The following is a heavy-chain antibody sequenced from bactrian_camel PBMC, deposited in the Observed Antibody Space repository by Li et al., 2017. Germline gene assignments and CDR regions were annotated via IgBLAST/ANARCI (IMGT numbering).Heavy chain of an antibody. Sequence: VQLVESGGGAVQAGGSLNLSRVASGYVIRTNHVAWFRQSPGKEREGVAFLLPYGNRLYTDFVKGRFIGSVDSAKNTAYLQMNSLKPEDTAMYYCAADRMACLRPSVQLASYNFWGQGTQVTVS. V-gene: IGHV3S53*01. J-gene: IGHJ4*01. CDR1: GYVIRTNH. CDR3: AADRMACLRPSVQLASYNF. CDR2: LLPYGNR.